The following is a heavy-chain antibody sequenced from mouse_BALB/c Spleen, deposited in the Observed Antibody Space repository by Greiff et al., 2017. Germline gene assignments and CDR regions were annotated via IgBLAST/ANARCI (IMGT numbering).Heavy chain of an antibody. CDR3: ARLIYYGSSYGAMDY. Sequence: EVQLVESGGGLVKPGGSLKLSCAASGFTFSSYAMSWVRQTPEKRLEWVASISSGGSTYYPDSVKGRFTISRDNARNILYLQMSSLRSEDTAMYYCARLIYYGSSYGAMDYWGQGTSVTVSS. CDR1: GFTFSSYA. D-gene: IGHD1-1*01. CDR2: ISSGGST. J-gene: IGHJ4*01. V-gene: IGHV5-6-5*01.